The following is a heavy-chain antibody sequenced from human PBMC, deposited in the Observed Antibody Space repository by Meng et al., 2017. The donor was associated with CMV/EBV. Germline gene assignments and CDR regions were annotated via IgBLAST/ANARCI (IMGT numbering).Heavy chain of an antibody. CDR1: GGSISSSSYY. Sequence: SETLSLTCTVSGGSISSSSYYWGWIRRPPGKGLEWIGSIYYSGSTYYNPSLKSRVTISVDTSKNQFSLKLSSVTAADTAVYYCARFTISYNWFDPWGQGTLVTVSS. J-gene: IGHJ5*02. D-gene: IGHD3-3*01. CDR2: IYYSGST. CDR3: ARFTISYNWFDP. V-gene: IGHV4-39*01.